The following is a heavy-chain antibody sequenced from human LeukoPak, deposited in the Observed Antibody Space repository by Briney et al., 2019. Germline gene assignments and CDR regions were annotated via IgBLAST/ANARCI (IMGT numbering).Heavy chain of an antibody. V-gene: IGHV4-30-2*01. CDR1: GGSISSGGYY. CDR3: ARGRSSSSSDDY. J-gene: IGHJ4*02. Sequence: SETLSLTCTVSGGSISSGGYYWSWIRQPPGKGLEWIGYIYHSGSTYYNPSLKSRVTISEDRSKNQFSLKLSSVAAADTAVYYCARGRSSSSSDDYWGQGTLVTVSS. D-gene: IGHD6-6*01. CDR2: IYHSGST.